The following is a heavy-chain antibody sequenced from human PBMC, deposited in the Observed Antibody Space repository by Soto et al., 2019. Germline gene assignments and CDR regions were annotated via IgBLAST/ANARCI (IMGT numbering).Heavy chain of an antibody. D-gene: IGHD5-18*01. Sequence: QVQLVQSGAEVKKPGASVKVSCKASGYSFIDYGISWVRQAPGQGLEWMGWISAYNGNTNYAQKVQCRVTMTTDTSTYTAYMELRSLRSDDTAVYYCARRIQLWPPGYFALWGRGTLVTVSS. CDR1: GYSFIDYG. V-gene: IGHV1-18*01. J-gene: IGHJ2*01. CDR2: ISAYNGNT. CDR3: ARRIQLWPPGYFAL.